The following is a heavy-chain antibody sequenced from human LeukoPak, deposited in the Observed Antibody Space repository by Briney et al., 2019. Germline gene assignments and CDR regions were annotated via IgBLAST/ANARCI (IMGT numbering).Heavy chain of an antibody. CDR3: ARHLTTTSSSLSGY. CDR2: ISAYNAIT. Sequence: ASVRVSSTASGYTFTTDGVTWGRQARGQGGGGRGWISAYNAITNYAQKLQGRVTMPTDTSPTTAYMDLSGLRSDDTAVYYCARHLTTTSSSLSGYWGQGTLVTVSS. J-gene: IGHJ4*02. V-gene: IGHV1-18*01. CDR1: GYTFTTDG. D-gene: IGHD6-6*01.